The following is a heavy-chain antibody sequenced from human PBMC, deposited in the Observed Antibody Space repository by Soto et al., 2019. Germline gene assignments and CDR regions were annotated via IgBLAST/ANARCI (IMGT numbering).Heavy chain of an antibody. V-gene: IGHV4-61*01. J-gene: IGHJ4*02. CDR1: GGSVSSGSYY. CDR2: IYYSGST. Sequence: PSETLSLTCTVSGGSVSSGSYYWSWIRQPPGKGLEWIGYIYYSGSTNYNPSLKSRVTISVDTSKNQFSLKLSSVTAADTAVYYCTRHETGRQNAYWGLGSLVTVSS. CDR3: TRHETGRQNAY. D-gene: IGHD6-6*01.